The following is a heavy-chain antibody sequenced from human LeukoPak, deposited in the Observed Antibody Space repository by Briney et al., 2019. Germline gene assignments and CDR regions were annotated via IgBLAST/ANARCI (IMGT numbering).Heavy chain of an antibody. CDR3: ARSRGYSYGYALDY. D-gene: IGHD5-18*01. Sequence: ASVKVSCKASGYTFTGYYMHWVRQAPGQGLEWMGWINPNSGGTNYAQKFQGRVTMTRDTSISTAYMELSRLRSDDTAVYYCARSRGYSYGYALDYWGQGTLVTVSS. CDR2: INPNSGGT. V-gene: IGHV1-2*02. J-gene: IGHJ4*02. CDR1: GYTFTGYY.